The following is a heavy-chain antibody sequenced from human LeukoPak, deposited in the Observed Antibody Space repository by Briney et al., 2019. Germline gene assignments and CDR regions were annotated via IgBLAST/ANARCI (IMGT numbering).Heavy chain of an antibody. V-gene: IGHV3-21*01. Sequence: GGSLRLSCAASGFTFSSYEMNWVRQAPGKGLEWVSSISSSSSYIYYADSVKGRFTISRDNAKNSLYLQMNSLRAEDTAVYYCARDPYYGSGSYPNYYMDVWGKGTTVTISS. CDR1: GFTFSSYE. J-gene: IGHJ6*03. CDR2: ISSSSSYI. D-gene: IGHD3-10*01. CDR3: ARDPYYGSGSYPNYYMDV.